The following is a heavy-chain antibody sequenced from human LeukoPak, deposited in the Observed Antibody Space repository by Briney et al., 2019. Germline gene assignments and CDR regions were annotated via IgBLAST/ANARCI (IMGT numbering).Heavy chain of an antibody. CDR2: IYYNGST. CDR1: GGSISSYY. V-gene: IGHV4-59*08. J-gene: IGHJ3*01. CDR3: ARRWVYDKRAFDA. D-gene: IGHD3-16*01. Sequence: SETLSLTCTVSGGSISSYYWSWIRQPPGKGLEWIGYIYYNGSTNYNPSLKSRVTISLDTSKNQFSLDLSSVTAADTAVYYCARRWVYDKRAFDAWGQGTMVTVSS.